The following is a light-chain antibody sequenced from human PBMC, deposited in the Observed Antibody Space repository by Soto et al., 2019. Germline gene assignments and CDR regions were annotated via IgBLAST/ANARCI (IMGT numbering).Light chain of an antibody. CDR2: KAS. V-gene: IGKV1-5*03. J-gene: IGKJ1*01. CDR3: HQYQNFPRT. Sequence: DIQFTQSPSTLSASVGYRVTITFXASQSINGWLAWYQQKPGQAPNLLIYKASTLESGVPSRFSGSGSGTEFTLTVSSLQPDDFATYYCHQYQNFPRTFGQGTKVDIK. CDR1: QSINGW.